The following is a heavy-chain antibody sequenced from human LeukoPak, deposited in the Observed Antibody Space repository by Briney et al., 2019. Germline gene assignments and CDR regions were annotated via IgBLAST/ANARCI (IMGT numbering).Heavy chain of an antibody. Sequence: GGSLRLSCAASGFTFSSYSMHWVRQAPGKGLDWVAVISYDGSNKYYADSVKGRFTISRDNSKNTLYLQMNSLRAEDTAVYYCASQRYSSGWYQVDYWGQGTLVTVSS. V-gene: IGHV3-30*04. D-gene: IGHD6-19*01. CDR2: ISYDGSNK. CDR1: GFTFSSYS. J-gene: IGHJ4*02. CDR3: ASQRYSSGWYQVDY.